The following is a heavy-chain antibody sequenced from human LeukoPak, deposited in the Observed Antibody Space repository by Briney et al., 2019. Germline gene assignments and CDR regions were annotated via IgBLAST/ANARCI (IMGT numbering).Heavy chain of an antibody. Sequence: GGSLRLSCAASGFTFSSYAMSWVRQAPGKGLEWVSAISGSGGSTYYADSVKGRFTISRGNAKNSLYLQMNSLRAEDTAVYHCARDRWIQLWENYYYYGMDVWGKGTTVTVSS. V-gene: IGHV3-23*01. J-gene: IGHJ6*04. CDR3: ARDRWIQLWENYYYYGMDV. CDR2: ISGSGGST. CDR1: GFTFSSYA. D-gene: IGHD5-18*01.